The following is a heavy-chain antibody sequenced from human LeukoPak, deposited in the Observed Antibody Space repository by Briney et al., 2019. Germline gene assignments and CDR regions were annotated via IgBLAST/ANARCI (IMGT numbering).Heavy chain of an antibody. CDR3: AKGPRSSSWYHFDN. V-gene: IGHV3-23*01. CDR1: GFTFSTYA. CDR2: ITGSGDRT. Sequence: PGGSLRLSCAASGFTFSTYAMSWVRVRQAPGKGLEWVSTITGSGDRTYYTDSVKGRFTISRDNSKNTLYLQRNSLRAEDTAVFYCAKGPRSSSWYHFDNWGQGTLVTVSS. J-gene: IGHJ4*02. D-gene: IGHD6-13*01.